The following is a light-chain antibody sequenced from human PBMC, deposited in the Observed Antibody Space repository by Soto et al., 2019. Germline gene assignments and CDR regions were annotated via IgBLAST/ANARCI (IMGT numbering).Light chain of an antibody. CDR3: QSYDSSLSGFYV. V-gene: IGLV1-40*01. J-gene: IGLJ1*01. Sequence: HCVLTQPPSVTRVPRQSVPISCTGSSSNIGAGYDVHWYQQLPGTAPKLLIYGNSNRPSGVPDRFSGSKSGTSASLAITGLQAEDEADYYCQSYDSSLSGFYVFGTGTKVTVL. CDR2: GNS. CDR1: SSNIGAGYD.